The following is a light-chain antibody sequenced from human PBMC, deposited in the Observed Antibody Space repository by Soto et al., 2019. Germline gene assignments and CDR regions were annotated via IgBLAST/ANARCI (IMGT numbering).Light chain of an antibody. CDR1: FSDVGGYDY. V-gene: IGLV2-14*03. J-gene: IGLJ1*01. CDR3: CSYTTSNTRQIV. Sequence: QSVLTQPASVSGSPGQSIAISCTGTFSDVGGYDYVSWYQQHPDKAPKLMIYDVSNRPSGVSNRFSGSKSGNTASLTISGLQAEDEADYYCCSYTTSNTRQIVFGTGTKVTVL. CDR2: DVS.